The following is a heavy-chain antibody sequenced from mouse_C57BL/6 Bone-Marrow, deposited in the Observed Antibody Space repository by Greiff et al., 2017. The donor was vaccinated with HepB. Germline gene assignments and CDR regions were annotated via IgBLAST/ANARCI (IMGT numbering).Heavy chain of an antibody. J-gene: IGHJ4*01. CDR3: VRPSTTYYAMDY. CDR1: GFSFNTYA. Sequence: EVNVVESGGGLVQPKGSLKLSCAASGFSFNTYAMNWVRQAPGKGLEWVARIRSKSNNYATYYADSVKDRFTISRDDSESMLYLQMINLKTEDTAMYYCVRPSTTYYAMDYWGQGTSVTVSS. CDR2: IRSKSNNYAT. V-gene: IGHV10-1*01. D-gene: IGHD2-1*01.